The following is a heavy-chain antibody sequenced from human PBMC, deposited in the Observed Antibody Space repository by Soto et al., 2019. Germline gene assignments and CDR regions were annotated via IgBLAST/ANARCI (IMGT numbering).Heavy chain of an antibody. J-gene: IGHJ6*03. D-gene: IGHD1-1*01. Sequence: ASVKVSCKASGYTFTSYGISWVRQAPGQGLEWMGWISAYNGNTNYAQKLQGRVTMTTDTSTSTAYMELRSLRSDDTAVYYCARVSNWNDEDYYYYYMDVWGKGTTVTVSS. CDR2: ISAYNGNT. CDR3: ARVSNWNDEDYYYYYMDV. CDR1: GYTFTSYG. V-gene: IGHV1-18*01.